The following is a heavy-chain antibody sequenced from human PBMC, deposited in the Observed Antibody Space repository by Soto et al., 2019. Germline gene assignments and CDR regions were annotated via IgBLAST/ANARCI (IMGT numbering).Heavy chain of an antibody. CDR3: AIDVAVVTTLGQFDP. Sequence: QVQLVESGGGVVQPGRSLRLACAASGFTFSSYAMHWVRQAPGKGLEWVAVLSYDGSNKYYADYVKGRFTISRDNSKNTLYLQMNSLRTEDTAVYYCAIDVAVVTTLGQFDPWGQGTLVTVSS. CDR1: GFTFSSYA. V-gene: IGHV3-30-3*01. D-gene: IGHD2-21*02. CDR2: LSYDGSNK. J-gene: IGHJ5*02.